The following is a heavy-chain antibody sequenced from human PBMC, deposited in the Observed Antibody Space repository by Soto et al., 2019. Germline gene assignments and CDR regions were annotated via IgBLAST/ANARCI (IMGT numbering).Heavy chain of an antibody. CDR1: GYSISSGYY. CDR2: IYRGGST. V-gene: IGHV4-38-2*01. J-gene: IGHJ5*02. Sequence: SETLSLTCAVSGYSISSGYYWGWLRQPPGKGLEWIGSIYRGGSTYYNPSLNSRVTLSIDMTNNHVSLILNSVTAADTAVYYCARVGPWVPYYYDSSPYTFENWFDPWGQGTLVTVSS. D-gene: IGHD3-22*01. CDR3: ARVGPWVPYYYDSSPYTFENWFDP.